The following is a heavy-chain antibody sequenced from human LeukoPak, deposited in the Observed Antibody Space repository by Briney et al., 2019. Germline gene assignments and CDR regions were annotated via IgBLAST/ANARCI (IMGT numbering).Heavy chain of an antibody. Sequence: SETLSLTCTVSGGSISSSSYYWGWIRQPPGKGLEWIGSIYYSGSTYYNPSLKSRVTISVDTSKNQFSLKLSSVTAADTAVYYCASPLTWAYDSSGYLRTYDAFDIWGQGTMVTVSS. V-gene: IGHV4-39*01. D-gene: IGHD3-22*01. CDR3: ASPLTWAYDSSGYLRTYDAFDI. CDR1: GGSISSSSYY. J-gene: IGHJ3*02. CDR2: IYYSGST.